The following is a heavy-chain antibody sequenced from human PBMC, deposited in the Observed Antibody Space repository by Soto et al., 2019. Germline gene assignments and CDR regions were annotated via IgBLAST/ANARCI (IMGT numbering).Heavy chain of an antibody. CDR1: GFTFSSYE. CDR3: ARDSWIPVGLRFLEWSPDYYGMDV. V-gene: IGHV3-48*03. J-gene: IGHJ6*02. Sequence: GGALRLSCAASGFTFSSYEMNGVRQAPGKGLEWVSYISSSGSTIYYADSVKGRFTISRDNAKNSLYLHMNSLRAEDTAVYYCARDSWIPVGLRFLEWSPDYYGMDVRTQGPTVPVSS. CDR2: ISSSGSTI. D-gene: IGHD3-3*01.